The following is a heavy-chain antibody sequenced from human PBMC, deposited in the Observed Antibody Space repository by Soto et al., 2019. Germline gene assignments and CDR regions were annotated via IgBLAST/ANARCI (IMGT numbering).Heavy chain of an antibody. J-gene: IGHJ6*02. V-gene: IGHV4-4*02. D-gene: IGHD1-26*01. CDR2: IHHTGDN. CDR1: GGSMKNNDW. CDR3: ARGSALGTFGLDV. Sequence: SETLSLTCAVSGGSMKNNDWWSWVRQSPGQGLEWIGEIHHTGDNKYNPSLRSRVTMSXDXXXXHXSXQXXXVTGXDTAVXYCARGSALGTFGLDVWGQGTTVTVSS.